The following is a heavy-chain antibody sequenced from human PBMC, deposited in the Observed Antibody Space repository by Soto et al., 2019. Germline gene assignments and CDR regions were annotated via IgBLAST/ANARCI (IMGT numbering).Heavy chain of an antibody. CDR1: GGSFSGYY. V-gene: IGHV4-34*01. CDR3: ARGRYSSSLRVRWMEVWFDP. D-gene: IGHD6-6*01. Sequence: SETLSLTCAVYGGSFSGYYWSWIRQPPGKGLEWIGEINHSGSTNYNPSLKSRVTISVDTSKNQFSLKLSSVTAADTAVYYCARGRYSSSLRVRWMEVWFDPWGQGTLVTVSS. CDR2: INHSGST. J-gene: IGHJ5*02.